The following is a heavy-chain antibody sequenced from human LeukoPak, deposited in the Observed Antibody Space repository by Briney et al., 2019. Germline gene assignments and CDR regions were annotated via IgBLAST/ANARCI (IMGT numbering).Heavy chain of an antibody. Sequence: PGGSLRLSCVASGFTLGDYNMNCVRQAPGKGLEWVSAITRSSTYMNYADSLKGRFTISRDNAKNSMYLQMNSLTAEDTAVYFCARDAALLPGKYYYYMDVWGKGTTVIVSS. CDR2: ITRSSTYM. J-gene: IGHJ6*03. CDR3: ARDAALLPGKYYYYMDV. CDR1: GFTLGDYN. D-gene: IGHD6-25*01. V-gene: IGHV3-21*01.